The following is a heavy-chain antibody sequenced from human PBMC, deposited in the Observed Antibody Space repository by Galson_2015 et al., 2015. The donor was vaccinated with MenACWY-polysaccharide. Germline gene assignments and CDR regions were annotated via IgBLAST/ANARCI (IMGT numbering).Heavy chain of an antibody. D-gene: IGHD2-8*02. CDR1: GYTFTSHG. CDR3: ARVDRYCTGLSCLDY. Sequence: SVKVSCKASGYTFTSHGISWVRQAPGQGLEWMGWISAFSGNTDYAQKFQGRVTMTIETSTATGFMELRSLRFDDTAVYYCARVDRYCTGLSCLDYWGQGALVTVSS. J-gene: IGHJ4*02. V-gene: IGHV1-18*01. CDR2: ISAFSGNT.